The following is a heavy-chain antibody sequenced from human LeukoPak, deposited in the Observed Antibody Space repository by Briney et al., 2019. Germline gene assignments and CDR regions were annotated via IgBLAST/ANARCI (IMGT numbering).Heavy chain of an antibody. D-gene: IGHD1-14*01. Sequence: PSETLSLTCTVSGGSIRSGGYYWGWIRQPPGKGLEWIATIYYSGSTYSNPSLKSRVSISVDTSKNQFSPKLSSVTAADTAVYYCARSGADRGYYYYMDVWGKGTTVTVSS. CDR3: ARSGADRGYYYYMDV. CDR1: GGSIRSGGYY. V-gene: IGHV4-39*07. J-gene: IGHJ6*03. CDR2: IYYSGST.